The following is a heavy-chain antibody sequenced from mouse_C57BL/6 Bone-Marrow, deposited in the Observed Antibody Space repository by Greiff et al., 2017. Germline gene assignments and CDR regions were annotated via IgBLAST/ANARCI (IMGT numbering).Heavy chain of an antibody. CDR1: GYTFTDYN. CDR3: ASADYYGSSPFAY. V-gene: IGHV1-18*01. CDR2: INPNNGGT. J-gene: IGHJ3*01. Sequence: EVQRVESGPELVKPGASVKIPCKASGYTFTDYNMDWVKQSHGKSLEWIGDINPNNGGTIYNQKFKGKATLTVDKSSSTAYMELRSLTSEDTAVYYCASADYYGSSPFAYWGQGTLVTVSA. D-gene: IGHD1-1*01.